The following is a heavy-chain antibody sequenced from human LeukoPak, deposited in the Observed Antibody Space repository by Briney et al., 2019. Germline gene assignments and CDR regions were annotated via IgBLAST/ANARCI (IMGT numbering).Heavy chain of an antibody. V-gene: IGHV3-74*01. J-gene: IGHJ4*02. D-gene: IGHD2-2*01. Sequence: PGGSLRLSCAASGFTFSTYWMHWVRQAPGKGLVWVSRINGDGSSINYADSVKGRFTISRDNAKNTLYLQMNSLRAEDTAVHYCARESSLGRWGQGTLVTVSS. CDR3: ARESSLGR. CDR2: INGDGSSI. CDR1: GFTFSTYW.